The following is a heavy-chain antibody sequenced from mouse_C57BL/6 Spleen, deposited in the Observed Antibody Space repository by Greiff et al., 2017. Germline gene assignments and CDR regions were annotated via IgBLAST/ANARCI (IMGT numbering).Heavy chain of an antibody. D-gene: IGHD1-1*01. CDR1: GFTFSSYG. CDR3: ARIGITTVVDGDFDV. CDR2: ISSGGSYT. V-gene: IGHV5-6*02. J-gene: IGHJ1*03. Sequence: DVKLVESGGDLVKPGGSLKLSCAASGFTFSSYGMSWVRQTPDKRLEWVATISSGGSYTYYPDSVKGRFTISRDNAKNTLYLQMSSLKSEDTAMYCCARIGITTVVDGDFDVWGTGTTVTVSS.